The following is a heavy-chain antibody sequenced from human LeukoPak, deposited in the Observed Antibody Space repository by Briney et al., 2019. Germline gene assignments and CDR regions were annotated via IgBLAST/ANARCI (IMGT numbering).Heavy chain of an antibody. CDR3: AKDPTTYYYGSGSPDY. J-gene: IGHJ4*02. CDR1: GFTFSSYA. Sequence: PGGSLRLSCAASGFTFSSYAMSWARQAPGKGLEWVSAISGSGGSTYYADSVKGRFTISRDNSKNTLHLQMNSLRAEDTAVYYCAKDPTTYYYGSGSPDYWGQGTLVTVSS. CDR2: ISGSGGST. D-gene: IGHD3-10*01. V-gene: IGHV3-23*01.